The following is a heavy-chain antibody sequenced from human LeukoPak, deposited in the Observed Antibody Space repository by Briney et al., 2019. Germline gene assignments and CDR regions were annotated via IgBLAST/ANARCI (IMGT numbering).Heavy chain of an antibody. CDR3: ARGLTTDSSGWSYYFDY. CDR2: IYTSGST. J-gene: IGHJ4*02. D-gene: IGHD6-19*01. CDR1: GGSISSYY. Sequence: PSETLSLTCTVSGGSISSYYWSWIRQPAGKGLEWIGRIYTSGSTNYNPSLKSRVTISVDTSKNQFSLKLSSVTAADTAVYYCARGLTTDSSGWSYYFDYWGQGTLVTVSS. V-gene: IGHV4-4*07.